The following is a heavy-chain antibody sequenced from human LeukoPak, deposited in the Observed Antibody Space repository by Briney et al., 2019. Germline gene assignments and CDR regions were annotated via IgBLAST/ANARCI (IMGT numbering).Heavy chain of an antibody. CDR3: ARADVLRFLEWLFYDAFDI. V-gene: IGHV1-69*05. D-gene: IGHD3-3*01. CDR1: GGTFSSYA. Sequence: SVKVSCKASGGTFSSYAISWVRQAPGQGLEWMGGIIPIFGTANYAQKFQGRVTITTDESTSTAYMELSSLRSEDTAVYYCARADVLRFLEWLFYDAFDIWGQGTMVTVSS. J-gene: IGHJ3*02. CDR2: IIPIFGTA.